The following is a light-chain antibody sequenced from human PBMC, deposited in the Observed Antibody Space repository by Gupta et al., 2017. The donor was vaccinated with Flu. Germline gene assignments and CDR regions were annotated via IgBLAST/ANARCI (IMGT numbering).Light chain of an antibody. CDR2: EAT. J-gene: IGLJ1*01. CDR3: CAYVGAFV. V-gene: IGLV2-23*01. Sequence: QSALTQPASVTGSPGQSITISCTGTSRDLDLVSWYQQQPGKAPKLIIYEATERPSGVSNRFSGSKAGNTASLTVSGLRAEDEDDYYGCAYVGAFVFGTGTKVSVL. CDR1: SRDLDL.